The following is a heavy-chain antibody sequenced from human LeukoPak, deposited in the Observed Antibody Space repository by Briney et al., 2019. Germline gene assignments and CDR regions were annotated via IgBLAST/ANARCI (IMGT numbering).Heavy chain of an antibody. J-gene: IGHJ4*02. CDR1: GGTFSSYA. V-gene: IGHV1-69*06. D-gene: IGHD6-19*01. CDR2: IIPIFGTA. CDR3: ARGHPSATGYSSGWYFHY. Sequence: ASVKVSCKASGGTFSSYAISWVRQAPGQGLEWMGGIIPIFGTANYAQKFQGRVTITADKSTSTVYMDLSSLTSEDTAVYYCARGHPSATGYSSGWYFHYWGQGTLVTVSS.